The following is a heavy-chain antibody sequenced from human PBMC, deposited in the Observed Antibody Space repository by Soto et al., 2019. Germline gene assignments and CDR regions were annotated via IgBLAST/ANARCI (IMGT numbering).Heavy chain of an antibody. D-gene: IGHD6-25*01. CDR2: VNPNSGNT. V-gene: IGHV1-8*01. J-gene: IGHJ5*02. CDR1: GYTFTNYD. Sequence: ASVKVSCKTSGYTFTNYDIMWVRRVAGQGLEWMGWVNPNSGNTGYAQKFQDRVTMTRDRFISTAYMELRSLTYEDTAVYYCARGRRANFAPWGQGTLVTVPQ. CDR3: ARGRRANFAP.